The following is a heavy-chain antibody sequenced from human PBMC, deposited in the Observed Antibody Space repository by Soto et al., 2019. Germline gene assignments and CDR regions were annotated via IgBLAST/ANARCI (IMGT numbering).Heavy chain of an antibody. D-gene: IGHD3-22*01. Sequence: QVQLQESGPGLVKPSQTLSLTCTVSGGSITSEVHYWSWIRQHPGKGLEWIGYIYYRGSTYYNPSLKSRVTMSVDTSKQQFSLNLTSVTAADTAVYYCATYYYDSSAHYYARLFDYWGQGTLVTVSS. J-gene: IGHJ4*02. V-gene: IGHV4-31*03. CDR2: IYYRGST. CDR1: GGSITSEVHY. CDR3: ATYYYDSSAHYYARLFDY.